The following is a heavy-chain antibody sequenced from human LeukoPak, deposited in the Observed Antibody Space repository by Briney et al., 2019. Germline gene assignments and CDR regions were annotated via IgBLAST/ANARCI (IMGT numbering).Heavy chain of an antibody. CDR1: GFTFSAYG. CDR3: AKGQIARSDRFDY. Sequence: TGGSLRLSCAASGFTFSAYGMTWVRQAPGKGLEWVSIISGNGGDTFYADSVKGRFTISRDNSKSTLYLQMNGLRVEDTAVYYCAKGQIARSDRFDYWGQGTLVTVSS. CDR2: ISGNGGDT. J-gene: IGHJ4*02. D-gene: IGHD2-21*01. V-gene: IGHV3-23*01.